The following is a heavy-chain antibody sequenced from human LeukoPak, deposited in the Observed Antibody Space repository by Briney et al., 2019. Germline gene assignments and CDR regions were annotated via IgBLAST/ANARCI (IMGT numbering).Heavy chain of an antibody. Sequence: GGSLRLSCTASGFTFSRYWMTWVRQAPGKGLEWVANIKEDGSAKYYVDSMKGRFTISRDNAKNSLYLQINSLRAEDTAVYYCARDGLELDAFDIWGQGTMVTVSS. CDR2: IKEDGSAK. CDR3: ARDGLELDAFDI. CDR1: GFTFSRYW. D-gene: IGHD1-7*01. J-gene: IGHJ3*02. V-gene: IGHV3-7*01.